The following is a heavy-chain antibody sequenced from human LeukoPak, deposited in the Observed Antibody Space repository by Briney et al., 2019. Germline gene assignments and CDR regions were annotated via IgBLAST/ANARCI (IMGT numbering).Heavy chain of an antibody. D-gene: IGHD3-3*01. Sequence: GGSLRLSCAASGFTFSSYGMHWVRQAPGKGLEWVAFIRYDGSNKYYADSVKGRFTISRDNSKNTLYLQMNSLRAEDTAVYYCAKDRHTIFGVVITGHDAFDIWGQGTMVTVSS. CDR2: IRYDGSNK. J-gene: IGHJ3*02. V-gene: IGHV3-30*02. CDR1: GFTFSSYG. CDR3: AKDRHTIFGVVITGHDAFDI.